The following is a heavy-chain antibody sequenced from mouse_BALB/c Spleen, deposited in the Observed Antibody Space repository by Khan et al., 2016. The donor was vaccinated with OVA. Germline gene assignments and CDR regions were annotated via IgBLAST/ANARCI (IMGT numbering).Heavy chain of an antibody. J-gene: IGHJ4*01. V-gene: IGHV2-3*01. D-gene: IGHD2-1*01. Sequence: QMQLEESGPGLVAPSQSLSITCAVSGFSLTSYGVNWVRQPPGKGLEWLGVIWGDGSTNYHSAPKSRLNISKDNSKNQVSLKLISLQTNAAATYNCARFKYYGNFYAIDYWGQGTSVTVSS. CDR3: ARFKYYGNFYAIDY. CDR1: GFSLTSYG. CDR2: IWGDGST.